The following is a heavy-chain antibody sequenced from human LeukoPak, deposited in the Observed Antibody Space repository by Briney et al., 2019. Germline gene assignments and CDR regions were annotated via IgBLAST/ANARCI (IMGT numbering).Heavy chain of an antibody. J-gene: IGHJ4*02. CDR3: ARAEIGSGGY. Sequence: PGGSLRLSCAVSGFTFSSYAMSWVRQAPGKGLEWVSYISSSSSTIYYADSVKGRFTISRDNAKNSLYLQMNSLRAEGTAVYYCARAEIGSGGYWGQGTLVTVSS. CDR2: ISSSSSTI. V-gene: IGHV3-48*04. CDR1: GFTFSSYA. D-gene: IGHD3-10*01.